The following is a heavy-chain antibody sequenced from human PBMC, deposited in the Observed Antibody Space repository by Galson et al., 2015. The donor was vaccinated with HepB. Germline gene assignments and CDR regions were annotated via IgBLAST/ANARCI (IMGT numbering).Heavy chain of an antibody. D-gene: IGHD7-27*01. J-gene: IGHJ4*02. Sequence: SETLSLTCAVSGGSISSSSYHWAWIRQPPGKGLEWIGSISYSGSTYHNPSLKSRVTISVDTSKNQFSLKVTSVTAADTAVYYCARVGGNWGGYFDYWGQGMLVTVYS. CDR2: ISYSGST. CDR1: GGSISSSSYH. CDR3: ARVGGNWGGYFDY. V-gene: IGHV4-39*07.